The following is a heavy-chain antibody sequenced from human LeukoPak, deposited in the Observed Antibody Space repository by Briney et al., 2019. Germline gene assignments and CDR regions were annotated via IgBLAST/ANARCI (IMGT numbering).Heavy chain of an antibody. CDR3: ARGLKVHDYGDSTFDY. CDR1: GASIYNNY. CDR2: IYKRGGGTT. Sequence: SETLSLTCTVSGASIYNNYWGWIRQSPGKGLEWIAYIYKRGGGTTDYNPSLESRVTISVDTSKSQFSLNLSSVTAADTAVYYCARGLKVHDYGDSTFDYWGQGTLLTVSS. J-gene: IGHJ4*02. V-gene: IGHV4-59*01. D-gene: IGHD4-17*01.